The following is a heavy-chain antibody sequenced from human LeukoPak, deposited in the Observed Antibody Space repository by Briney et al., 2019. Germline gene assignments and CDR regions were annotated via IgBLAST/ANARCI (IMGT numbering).Heavy chain of an antibody. CDR2: INPNSGGT. J-gene: IGHJ3*02. V-gene: IGHV1-2*02. CDR3: AILGITRDAFDI. CDR1: GYTFTGYY. D-gene: IGHD3-10*01. Sequence: ASVKVSCKASGYTFTGYYTHWVRQAPGQGLEWMGWINPNSGGTNYAQKFQGRVTMTRDTSISTAYMELSRLRSDDTAVYYCAILGITRDAFDIWGQGTMVTVSS.